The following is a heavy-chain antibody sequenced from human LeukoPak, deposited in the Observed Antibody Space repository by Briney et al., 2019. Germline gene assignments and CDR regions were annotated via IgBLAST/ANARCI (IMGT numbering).Heavy chain of an antibody. CDR2: INSDGSWT. CDR3: VSFYETY. D-gene: IGHD2/OR15-2a*01. Sequence: GGSLRLSCAASGNYWMHWVRQAPGKGLVWVSHINSDGSWTSYADSVKGRFTISKDNARNTVYLQMNSLRAEGTAVYYCVSFYETYWGRGTLVTVSS. J-gene: IGHJ4*02. V-gene: IGHV3-74*01. CDR1: GNYW.